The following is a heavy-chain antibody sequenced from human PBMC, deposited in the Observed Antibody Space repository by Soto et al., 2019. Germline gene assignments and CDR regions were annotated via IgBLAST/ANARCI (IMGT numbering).Heavy chain of an antibody. Sequence: QITLKESGPTLVKPTQTLTLTCTFSGFSLSTSGVGVGCIRQPPGKALEWLALIYWDDDKRYSTSLKSRLTITRETSKNQVVLKMTNMDPVDTATYYCAHRSLKTDCSSTRCYLYNWFDPWGQGTLVTVS. J-gene: IGHJ5*02. V-gene: IGHV2-5*02. CDR3: AHRSLKTDCSSTRCYLYNWFDP. CDR1: GFSLSTSGVG. CDR2: IYWDDDK. D-gene: IGHD2-2*01.